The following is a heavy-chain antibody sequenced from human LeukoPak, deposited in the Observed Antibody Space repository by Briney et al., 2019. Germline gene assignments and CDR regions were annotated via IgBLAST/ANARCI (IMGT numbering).Heavy chain of an antibody. CDR3: ARDRRSFSGWFDP. CDR1: GDSFSSNSAA. J-gene: IGHJ5*02. V-gene: IGHV6-1*01. Sequence: SQTLSLTCAISGDSFSSNSAAWDWVRQSPSRGLEWLGRTYYRSGWYNDYAVSVQGRIIINPDTTKNQFSLQLNSVTPEDTAVYYCARDRRSFSGWFDPWGQGTLVTVSS. CDR2: TYYRSGWYN.